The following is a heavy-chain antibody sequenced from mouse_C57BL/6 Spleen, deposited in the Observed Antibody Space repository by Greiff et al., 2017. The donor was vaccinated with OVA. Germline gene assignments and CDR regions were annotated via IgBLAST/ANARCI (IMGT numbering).Heavy chain of an antibody. CDR1: GFTFSSYA. Sequence: EVQLQESGEGLVKPGGSLKLSCAASGFTFSSYAMSWVRQTPEKRLEWVAYISSGGDYIYYADTVKGRFTISRDNARNTLYLQMSSLKSEDTAMYYCTRVEGVPYYFDYWGQGTTLTVSS. CDR2: ISSGGDYI. V-gene: IGHV5-9-1*02. CDR3: TRVEGVPYYFDY. J-gene: IGHJ2*01.